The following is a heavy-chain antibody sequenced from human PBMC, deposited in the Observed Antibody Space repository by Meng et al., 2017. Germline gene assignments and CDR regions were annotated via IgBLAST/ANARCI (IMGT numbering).Heavy chain of an antibody. CDR3: ARVHHHAYYDFWSGYYRGAFDI. V-gene: IGHV1-2*06. J-gene: IGHJ3*02. CDR1: GYTFTGYY. CDR2: INPNSGGT. Sequence: KVSCKASGYTFTGYYMHWVRQAPGQGLEWMGRINPNSGGTNYAQKFQGRVTMTRDTSISTAYMELSRLRSDDTAVYYCARVHHHAYYDFWSGYYRGAFDIWGQGTMVTVSS. D-gene: IGHD3-3*01.